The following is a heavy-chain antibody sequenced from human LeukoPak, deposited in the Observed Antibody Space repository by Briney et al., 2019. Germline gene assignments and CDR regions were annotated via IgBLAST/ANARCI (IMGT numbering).Heavy chain of an antibody. CDR3: MRGEVGSNLFVP. CDR2: INGGGSSR. D-gene: IGHD2-15*01. Sequence: GGSLRLSCAASGFTFSTYSMSWVRQAPGKGLEWVANINGGGSSRYYMDSVKGRFTVSRDNAKNTLYLQMNSLRAEDTAIYYCMRGEVGSNLFVPWGQGTWVTVPS. CDR1: GFTFSTYS. J-gene: IGHJ5*02. V-gene: IGHV3-7*03.